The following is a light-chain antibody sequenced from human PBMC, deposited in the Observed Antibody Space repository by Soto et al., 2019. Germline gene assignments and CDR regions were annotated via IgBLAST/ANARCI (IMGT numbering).Light chain of an antibody. CDR1: QSLSSTY. CDR3: QQYGSSAQGYI. V-gene: IGKV3-20*01. Sequence: DIVLTQSPGTLSLSPGERATLSCRASQSLSSTYLAWYQQKPGQAPRLLIYGASSRATGIPDRFSGAGSGSDFTLTISRLEPEDVEMYYCQQYGSSAQGYIFGQGNKREIQ. CDR2: GAS. J-gene: IGKJ2*01.